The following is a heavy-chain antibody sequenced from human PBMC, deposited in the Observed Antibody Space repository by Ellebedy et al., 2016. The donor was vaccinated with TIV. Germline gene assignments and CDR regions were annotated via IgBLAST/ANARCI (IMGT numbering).Heavy chain of an antibody. J-gene: IGHJ5*02. CDR3: AKGLGGLQLWFDP. CDR2: INPSGVI. D-gene: IGHD1-1*01. CDR1: GGSLRGYY. Sequence: MPSETLSLTSAVSGGSLRGYYWSWIRQPPGKGLEWIGEINPSGVINYDPSLKSRVTISADTSKNQVSLRLSSVSAADTAIYFCAKGLGGLQLWFDPWGQGTLVTVSS. V-gene: IGHV4-34*01.